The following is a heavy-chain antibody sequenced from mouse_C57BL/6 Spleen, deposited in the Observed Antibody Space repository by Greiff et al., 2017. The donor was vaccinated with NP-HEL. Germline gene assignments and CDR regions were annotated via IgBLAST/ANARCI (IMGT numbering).Heavy chain of an antibody. CDR1: GFTFSSYA. V-gene: IGHV5-4*01. CDR3: ARDQGDSNYGGGAMDY. D-gene: IGHD2-5*01. CDR2: ISDGGSYT. Sequence: QQVESGGGLVKPGGSLKLSCAASGFTFSSYAMSWVRQTPEKRLEWVATISDGGSYTYYPDNVKGRFTISRDNAKNNLYLQMSHLKSEDTAMYYCARDQGDSNYGGGAMDYWGQGTSVTVSS. J-gene: IGHJ4*01.